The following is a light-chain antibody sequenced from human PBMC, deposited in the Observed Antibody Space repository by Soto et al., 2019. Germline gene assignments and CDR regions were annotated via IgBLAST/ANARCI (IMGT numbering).Light chain of an antibody. J-gene: IGKJ4*01. V-gene: IGKV1-27*01. CDR3: QKYTNVPA. CDR2: AAS. Sequence: DIQMTQSPSSLSASVGARVTITCRASQGISNSLAWYQQIPGKVPKLLISAASTLQSGVPSRFSGSGSGTDFTLTISSLQPEDVATYYCQKYTNVPAFGGGTKVEIK. CDR1: QGISNS.